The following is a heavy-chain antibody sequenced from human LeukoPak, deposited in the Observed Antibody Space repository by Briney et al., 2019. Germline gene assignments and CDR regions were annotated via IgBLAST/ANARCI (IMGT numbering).Heavy chain of an antibody. J-gene: IGHJ4*02. V-gene: IGHV1-3*03. CDR3: ARVVRYSSGPLTDLLPYYFDY. Sequence: ASVKVSCKASGYTFTSYAMHWVRQAPGQRLEKMGWINAGNGNTKYSQEFQGRVTITRDTSASAVYMELSSLRSDDMAVYYCARVVRYSSGPLTDLLPYYFDYWGQGTLVTVSS. D-gene: IGHD6-19*01. CDR2: INAGNGNT. CDR1: GYTFTSYA.